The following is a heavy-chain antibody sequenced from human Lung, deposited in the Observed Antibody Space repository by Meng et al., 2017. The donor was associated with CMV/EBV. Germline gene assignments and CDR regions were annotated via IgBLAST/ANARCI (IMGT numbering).Heavy chain of an antibody. V-gene: IGHV3-48*04. CDR1: GFTFSNYN. CDR3: ARDSYGMDV. CDR2: ISYRQAPGKGLECVSYISYSTTT. Sequence: GESLKISCETSGFTFSNYNMHWVRQAPGKGLEWVSYISYRQAPGKGLECVSYISYSTTTYYADSVKGRFTITRDDAKNSLYLQMNRLRVEDTAVYYCARDSYGMDVWGQGTXVTVSS. J-gene: IGHJ6*02.